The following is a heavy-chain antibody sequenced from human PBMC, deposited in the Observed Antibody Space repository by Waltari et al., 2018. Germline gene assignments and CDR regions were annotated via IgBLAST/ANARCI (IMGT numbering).Heavy chain of an antibody. CDR2: IYYTGSI. V-gene: IGHV4-59*01. CDR3: ARDQSREGGGYFDY. J-gene: IGHJ4*02. Sequence: QVQLQESGPGLVKPSETLSLTCTVSGGSISGYYWGWIRQPPGEGLEWIGYIYYTGSINYNPSLKSRGTISVETSKNQFSLKLSSVTAADTAVYYCARDQSREGGGYFDYWGQGTLVTVSS. CDR1: GGSISGYY. D-gene: IGHD1-26*01.